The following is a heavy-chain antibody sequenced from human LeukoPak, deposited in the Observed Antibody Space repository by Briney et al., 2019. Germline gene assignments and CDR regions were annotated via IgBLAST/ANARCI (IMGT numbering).Heavy chain of an antibody. Sequence: SETLSLTCTVSGDSISSYYWSWIRQPPGKGLEWIGYIYYSGSTNYNPSLKSRVAISVDTSKNQFSLKLSSVTAADTAVYYCARFTPYYDILTGYFHFDYWGQGTLVTLSS. CDR1: GDSISSYY. J-gene: IGHJ4*02. D-gene: IGHD3-9*01. CDR3: ARFTPYYDILTGYFHFDY. CDR2: IYYSGST. V-gene: IGHV4-59*01.